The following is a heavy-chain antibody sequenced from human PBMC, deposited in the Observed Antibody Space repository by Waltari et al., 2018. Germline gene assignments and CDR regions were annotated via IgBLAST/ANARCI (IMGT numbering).Heavy chain of an antibody. Sequence: QVQLVQSGAEVTKPGASVKGSCKASGYTCTSYGISWVRQARGQGLERMGWISAYNGNTNDSQKLQGRVTMTTDTSTSTAYMELRSLRSDDTAVYYCARLSLSYYGSGSYYSSYYFDYWCQGTLVTVSS. CDR3: ARLSLSYYGSGSYYSSYYFDY. V-gene: IGHV1-18*01. CDR1: GYTCTSYG. D-gene: IGHD3-10*01. CDR2: ISAYNGNT. J-gene: IGHJ4*02.